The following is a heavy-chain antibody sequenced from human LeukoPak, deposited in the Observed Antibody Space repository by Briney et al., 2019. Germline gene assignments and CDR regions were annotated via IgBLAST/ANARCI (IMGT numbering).Heavy chain of an antibody. CDR2: ISAYNGNT. Sequence: ASVKVSCKASGYTFTSYGISWVRQAPGQGLEWMGWISAYNGNTNYAQKLQGRVTMTTDTSTSTAYMELRSLRSDDTAVYYCARAHYGSGSYYTSDHWGQGTLVTVSS. CDR1: GYTFTSYG. V-gene: IGHV1-18*04. J-gene: IGHJ4*02. CDR3: ARAHYGSGSYYTSDH. D-gene: IGHD3-10*01.